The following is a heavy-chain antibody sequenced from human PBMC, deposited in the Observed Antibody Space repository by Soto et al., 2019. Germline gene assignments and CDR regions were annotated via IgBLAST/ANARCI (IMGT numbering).Heavy chain of an antibody. CDR2: IYWDDDK. V-gene: IGHV2-5*02. CDR1: GFSLITTGSG. CDR3: VHLMTAVTTLGMDV. Sequence: QITLKESGPTLVEPTQTLTLTCTFSGFSLITTGSGVAWIRQPPGQALEWLALIYWDDDKRYSPSLKNRLTITKETYKNQVVLTMTNMDPVDTGTYFCVHLMTAVTTLGMDVWGQGTAVTVSS. D-gene: IGHD4-17*01. J-gene: IGHJ6*02.